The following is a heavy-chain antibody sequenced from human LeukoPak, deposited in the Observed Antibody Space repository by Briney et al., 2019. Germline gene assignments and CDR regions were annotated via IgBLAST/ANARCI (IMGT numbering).Heavy chain of an antibody. CDR1: GGSISDYF. Sequence: SETLSLTCTVSGGSISDYFWSWVQQSPGKGLEWIVFMHHSGSANSNPSLRSRVTISMDTSKNQFSLKMTSVTAADTAVYYCARDSPFEWDVFGDSFDIWGQGTVVTVSS. CDR2: MHHSGSA. D-gene: IGHD1-26*01. CDR3: ARDSPFEWDVFGDSFDI. J-gene: IGHJ3*02. V-gene: IGHV4-59*01.